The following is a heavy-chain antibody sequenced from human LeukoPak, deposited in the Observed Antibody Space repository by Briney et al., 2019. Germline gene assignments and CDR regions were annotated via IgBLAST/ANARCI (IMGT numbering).Heavy chain of an antibody. J-gene: IGHJ4*02. CDR2: ISSSGSTI. Sequence: LSLTCAVYGESFSDYYMSWIRQAPGKGLEWVSYISSSGSTIYYADSVKGRFTISRDNAKNSLYLQMNSLRAEDTAVYYCARVGMIGYSYGYHYFDYWGQGTLVTVSS. D-gene: IGHD5-18*01. V-gene: IGHV3-11*01. CDR1: GESFSDYY. CDR3: ARVGMIGYSYGYHYFDY.